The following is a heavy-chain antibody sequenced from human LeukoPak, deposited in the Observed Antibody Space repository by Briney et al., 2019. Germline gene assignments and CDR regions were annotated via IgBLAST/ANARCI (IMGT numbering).Heavy chain of an antibody. V-gene: IGHV1-18*01. CDR2: ISAYNGNK. CDR3: AREGGYYGSGSYIVDYYYYGMDV. CDR1: GYTFTSYG. D-gene: IGHD3-10*01. Sequence: ASVKVSCKASGYTFTSYGISWVRQAPGQGLEWMGWISAYNGNKNYAQKLQGRVTMTTDTSTSTAYMELRSLRSDDTAVYYCAREGGYYGSGSYIVDYYYYGMDVWGQGTTVTVSS. J-gene: IGHJ6*02.